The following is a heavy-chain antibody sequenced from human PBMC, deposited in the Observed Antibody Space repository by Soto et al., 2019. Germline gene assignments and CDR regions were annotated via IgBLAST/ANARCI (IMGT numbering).Heavy chain of an antibody. CDR1: GGSISSGGYY. CDR3: ARWDAMVRGYYYGMDV. V-gene: IGHV4-31*03. CDR2: IDYSGST. J-gene: IGHJ6*02. Sequence: QVQLQESGPGLVKPSQTLSLTCTVSGGSISSGGYYWGWIRQHPGKGLEWIGYIDYSGSTYYNPSLKSRVTISVDTSKNQFSLKLSSVTAADTAVYYCARWDAMVRGYYYGMDVWGQGTTVTVSS. D-gene: IGHD3-10*01.